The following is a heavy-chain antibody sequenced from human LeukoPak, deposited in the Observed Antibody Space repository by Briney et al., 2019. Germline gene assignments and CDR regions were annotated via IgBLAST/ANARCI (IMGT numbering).Heavy chain of an antibody. CDR2: INHSGST. J-gene: IGHJ6*03. V-gene: IGHV4-34*01. CDR3: ASLSRWELRGGYYYYMDV. D-gene: IGHD1-26*01. CDR1: GGSFSGYY. Sequence: SETLSLTCAVYGGSFSGYYWSWIRQPPGKGLKWIGEINHSGSTNYNPSLKSRVTISVDTSKNQFSLKLSSVTAADTAVYYCASLSRWELRGGYYYYMDVWGKGTTVTVSS.